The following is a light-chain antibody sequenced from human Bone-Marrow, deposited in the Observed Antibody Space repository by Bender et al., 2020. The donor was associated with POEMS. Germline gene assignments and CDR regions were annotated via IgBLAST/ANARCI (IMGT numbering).Light chain of an antibody. CDR1: SSNIGNNY. Sequence: QSVLTQPPSVSAAPGQKVTISCSGSSSNIGNNYVSWYQHLPGAAPKLLIYDTNKRPSGIPDRFSGYKSGTSATLGIAGLQTGDEGDYCCGTWDSRLSAGGFGDGTTVTVL. J-gene: IGLJ2*01. V-gene: IGLV1-51*01. CDR3: GTWDSRLSAGG. CDR2: DTN.